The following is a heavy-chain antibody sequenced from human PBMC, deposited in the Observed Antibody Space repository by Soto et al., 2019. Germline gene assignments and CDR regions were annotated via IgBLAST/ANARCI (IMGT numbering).Heavy chain of an antibody. Sequence: DVQLVESGGGLVQPGGSLRISCAASGFNFSAFWMHWVRQAPGKGPVWISRVHFDGSTTAYADSVRGRFTISRDNTKKILYLQMESLGVDDTGVYFCARDYYERGPGFYRDFGMDVWGQGTTVTVS. CDR3: ARDYYERGPGFYRDFGMDV. D-gene: IGHD3-22*01. V-gene: IGHV3-74*01. J-gene: IGHJ6*02. CDR2: VHFDGSTT. CDR1: GFNFSAFW.